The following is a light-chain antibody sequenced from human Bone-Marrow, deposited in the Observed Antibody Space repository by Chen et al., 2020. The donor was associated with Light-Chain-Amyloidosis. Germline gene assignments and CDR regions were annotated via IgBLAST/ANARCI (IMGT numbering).Light chain of an antibody. CDR1: QSLRHSNGINY. J-gene: IGKJ1*01. CDR3: MQTLESPT. V-gene: IGKV2-28*01. CDR2: VAS. Sequence: DIVLTQSPLTLPVTPGEPASISCRSSQSLRHSNGINYLDWFLQRPGQSPQLLIYVASDRASGVPDRFSGSGSGTEFTLEISRVEAEDVGINFCMQTLESPTFGQGTKVEI.